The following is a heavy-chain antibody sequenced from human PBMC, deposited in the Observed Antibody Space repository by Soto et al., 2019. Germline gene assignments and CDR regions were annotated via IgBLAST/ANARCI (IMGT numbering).Heavy chain of an antibody. V-gene: IGHV3-72*01. CDR2: SRNKANSYST. J-gene: IGHJ4*02. Sequence: EVQLVESGGGLVQPGGSLRLSCAASGFSFSDHYMDWVRQAPGKGLEWVGRSRNKANSYSTEYAASVKGRFTISRDDSENSLYLHMNSLKTEDTAVYYGARYSGSYRRCLDYLGQGTLVTVSS. CDR1: GFSFSDHY. CDR3: ARYSGSYRRCLDY. D-gene: IGHD1-26*01.